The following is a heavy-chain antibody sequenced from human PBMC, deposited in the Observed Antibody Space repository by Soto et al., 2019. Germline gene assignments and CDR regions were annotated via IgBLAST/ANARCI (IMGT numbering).Heavy chain of an antibody. CDR1: GYSFTNYG. CDR2: ISAFNGNT. D-gene: IGHD6-19*01. V-gene: IGHV1-18*01. CDR3: ARDRGVAPPVAGNTHYYYYMDD. Sequence: QDQLVQSGAEVKKPGASVTVSCKASGYSFTNYGITWVRQAPGQGREWLGWISAFNGNTHYAQKVQGRVTMTTDAPTSTDYMELRSLRSADTAVYYCARDRGVAPPVAGNTHYYYYMDDWGKGTTVTVSS. J-gene: IGHJ6*03.